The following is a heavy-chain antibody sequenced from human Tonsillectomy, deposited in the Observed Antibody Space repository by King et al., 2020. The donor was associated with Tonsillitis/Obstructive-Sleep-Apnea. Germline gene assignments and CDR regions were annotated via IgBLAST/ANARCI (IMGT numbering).Heavy chain of an antibody. CDR2: SNHSGST. Sequence: VQLQQWGAGLLKPSETLSLTCGVYGGSFSGYYWSWIRQPPGKGLEWIGESNHSGSTDDNSSLKSRDTISRDTSKNQCSLRVTAVTAADTAVYYCGTNAGDYYYYMDVWGKGTTVTVSS. CDR1: GGSFSGYY. J-gene: IGHJ6*03. V-gene: IGHV4-34*01. D-gene: IGHD2-2*01. CDR3: GTNAGDYYYYMDV.